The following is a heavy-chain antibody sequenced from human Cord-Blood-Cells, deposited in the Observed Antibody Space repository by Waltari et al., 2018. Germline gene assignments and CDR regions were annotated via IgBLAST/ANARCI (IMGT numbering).Heavy chain of an antibody. V-gene: IGHV1-8*01. CDR1: GYTFTSYD. D-gene: IGHD1-26*01. CDR2: INPKRGNR. J-gene: IGHJ3*02. CDR3: AREAKGGDAFDI. Sequence: QVQLVQSGAEVKKPGASVKVSCKASGYTFTSYDINWVRQATGQGLEWMGWINPKRGNRGLGKKCQGRVTMTRNTPKSTAYMELSSLRSEETALYYCAREAKGGDAFDIWGQGTMVTVSS.